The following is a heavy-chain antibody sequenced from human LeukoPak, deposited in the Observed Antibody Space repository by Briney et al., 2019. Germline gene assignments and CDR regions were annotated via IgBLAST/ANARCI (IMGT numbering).Heavy chain of an antibody. CDR2: TRSKAYGGTT. CDR1: GFTFGDYA. J-gene: IGHJ4*02. D-gene: IGHD3-10*01. CDR3: TRRVLLWFGELGSYYFDY. Sequence: GGSLRLSCTASGFTFGDYAMSWVRPAPGKGLEWVGFTRSKAYGGTTEYAASVKGRFTISRDDSKSIAYLQMNSLKTEDTAVYYCTRRVLLWFGELGSYYFDYWGQGTLVTVSS. V-gene: IGHV3-49*04.